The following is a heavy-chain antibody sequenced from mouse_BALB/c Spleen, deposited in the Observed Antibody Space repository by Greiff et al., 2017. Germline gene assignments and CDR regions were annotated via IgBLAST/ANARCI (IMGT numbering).Heavy chain of an antibody. V-gene: IGHV5-6-5*01. Sequence: EVKLVESGGGLVKPGGSLKLSCAASGFTFSSYAMSWVRQTPEKRLEWVASISSGGSTYYPDSVKGRFTISRDNARNILYLQMSSRRSEDTAMYYCARGRACSYGWYFDVWGAGTTVTVSS. D-gene: IGHD1-1*01. J-gene: IGHJ1*01. CDR1: GFTFSSYA. CDR3: ARGRACSYGWYFDV. CDR2: ISSGGST.